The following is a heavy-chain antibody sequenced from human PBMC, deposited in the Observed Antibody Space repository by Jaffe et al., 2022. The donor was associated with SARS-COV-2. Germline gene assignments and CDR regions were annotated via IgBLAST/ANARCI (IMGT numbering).Heavy chain of an antibody. CDR2: ISVYNGNT. V-gene: IGHV1-18*01. D-gene: IGHD5-12*01. J-gene: IGHJ5*02. CDR3: ARDRGDSGYDTERDWFDP. Sequence: QAQLVQSGDEVKKPGASVKVSCKASGYTFSSHGISWVRQAPGQGLEWMGWISVYNGNTNYAQKFQGRVTVTTHTPTNTAYMELRSLRSDDTAIYYCARDRGDSGYDTERDWFDPWGQGTLVTVSS. CDR1: GYTFSSHG.